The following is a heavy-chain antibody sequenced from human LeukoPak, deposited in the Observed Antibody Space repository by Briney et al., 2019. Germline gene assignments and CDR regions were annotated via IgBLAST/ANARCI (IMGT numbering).Heavy chain of an antibody. J-gene: IGHJ5*02. V-gene: IGHV4-34*01. CDR1: GGSFSGYY. D-gene: IGHD2-15*01. CDR2: INHSGST. Sequence: SETLSLTCAVYGGSFSGYYWSWIRQPPGKGLEWIGEINHSGSTNYNPSLKSRVTISVDTSKNQFSLKLSSVTAADTAVYYCARGREDYSKGFDPWGQGTLVTVFS. CDR3: ARGREDYSKGFDP.